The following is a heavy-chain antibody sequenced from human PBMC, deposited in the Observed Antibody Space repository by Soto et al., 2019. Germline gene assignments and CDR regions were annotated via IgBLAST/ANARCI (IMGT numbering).Heavy chain of an antibody. Sequence: SETLSLTCSVTGTSVSNYYWSWIRQPAGKGLEHIGRIYTSGSTSYNPSLKSRVTMSMDTSQTQIYLNLTSVTAADTAVYYCARGGIQLSYAFDYWGQGILVTVSS. CDR1: GTSVSNYY. J-gene: IGHJ4*02. V-gene: IGHV4-4*07. CDR3: ARGGIQLSYAFDY. D-gene: IGHD5-18*01. CDR2: IYTSGST.